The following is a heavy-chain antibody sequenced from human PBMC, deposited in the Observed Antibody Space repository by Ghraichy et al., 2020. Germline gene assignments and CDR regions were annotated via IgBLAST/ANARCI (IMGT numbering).Heavy chain of an antibody. D-gene: IGHD1-26*01. J-gene: IGHJ4*02. CDR3: ARLEVLANGSYYAY. CDR1: GYTFTRYG. V-gene: IGHV1-18*01. CDR2: ISGYNGDT. Sequence: ASVKVSCKTSGYTFTRYGVSWVRQAPGQGLEWMVWISGYNGDTNYPQKFLGRATVTADTPTSTAYLELRSLRYGDTAVYYCARLEVLANGSYYAYWGQGTQVTVSS.